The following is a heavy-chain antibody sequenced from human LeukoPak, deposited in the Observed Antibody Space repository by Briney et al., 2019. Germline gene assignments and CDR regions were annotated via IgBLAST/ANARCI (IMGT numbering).Heavy chain of an antibody. J-gene: IGHJ4*02. CDR3: ARGSRRYYFDY. Sequence: SETLSLTCTVSGGSISSGDHYWSWIRQPPGKGLEWIGYIYYSGNTNYNPSLKSRVTISVDTSKNQFSLKLSSVTAADTAVYYCARGSRRYYFDYWGQGTLVTVSS. CDR1: GGSISSGDHY. V-gene: IGHV4-61*08. CDR2: IYYSGNT.